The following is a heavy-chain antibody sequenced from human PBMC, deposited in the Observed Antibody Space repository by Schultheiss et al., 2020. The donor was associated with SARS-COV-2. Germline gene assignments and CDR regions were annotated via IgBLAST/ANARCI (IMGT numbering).Heavy chain of an antibody. V-gene: IGHV3-15*01. D-gene: IGHD5-18*01. CDR2: IKSKTDGGTT. CDR3: TTEERGYSYGYFDY. Sequence: GESLKISCAASGFTVSSNYMSWVRQAPGKGLEWVGRIKSKTDGGTTDYAAPVKGRFTISRDDSKNTLYLQMNSLKTEDTAVYYCTTEERGYSYGYFDYWGQGTLVTVSS. CDR1: GFTVSSNY. J-gene: IGHJ4*02.